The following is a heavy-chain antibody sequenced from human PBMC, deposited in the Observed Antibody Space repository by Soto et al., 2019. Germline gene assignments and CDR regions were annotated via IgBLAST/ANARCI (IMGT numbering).Heavy chain of an antibody. J-gene: IGHJ5*02. CDR3: TRGSKYGDYSRWFDP. CDR1: GYTFTSYD. Sequence: QVQLVQSGAEVKKPGASVKVSCKASGYTFTSYDINWVRQATGQGFEYLGWMNANSGNTGYVKKFQGRVTMTRDTSMSTAYMALSSLRSEDTAVYYCTRGSKYGDYSRWFDPWGPGTLVTVSS. V-gene: IGHV1-8*01. CDR2: MNANSGNT. D-gene: IGHD4-17*01.